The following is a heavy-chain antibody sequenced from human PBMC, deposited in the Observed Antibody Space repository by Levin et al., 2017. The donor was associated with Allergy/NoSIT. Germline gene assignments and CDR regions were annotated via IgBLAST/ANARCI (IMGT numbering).Heavy chain of an antibody. CDR1: GFTFSSYA. J-gene: IGHJ4*02. Sequence: GGSLRLSCAASGFTFSSYAMHWVRQAPGKGLEWVAVISYDGSNKYYADSVKGRFTISRDNSKNTLYLQMNSLRAEDTAVYYCARDGETGSSSWYWDYWGQGTLVTVSS. V-gene: IGHV3-30-3*01. CDR2: ISYDGSNK. D-gene: IGHD6-13*01. CDR3: ARDGETGSSSWYWDY.